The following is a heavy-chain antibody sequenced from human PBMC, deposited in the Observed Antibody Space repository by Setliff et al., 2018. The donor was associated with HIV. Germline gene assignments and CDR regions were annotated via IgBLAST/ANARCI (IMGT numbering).Heavy chain of an antibody. CDR2: IYQTGVT. J-gene: IGHJ4*02. CDR1: GYSISSGYY. Sequence: SETLSLTCAVSGYSISSGYYWGWIRQPPGKGLEWIVSIYQTGVTYYNPSLKSRVTISVDTSKNQSSLNLSSVTAADTAIYYCARHANTETTVFVDYFDYWGQGTLVTVSS. V-gene: IGHV4-38-2*01. D-gene: IGHD4-17*01. CDR3: ARHANTETTVFVDYFDY.